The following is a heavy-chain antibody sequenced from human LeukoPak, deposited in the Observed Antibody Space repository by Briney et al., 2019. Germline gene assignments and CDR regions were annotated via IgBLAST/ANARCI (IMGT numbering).Heavy chain of an antibody. CDR1: GGSFSGYY. CDR2: INHSGST. D-gene: IGHD3-16*01. V-gene: IGHV4-34*01. J-gene: IGHJ6*03. Sequence: PSETLSLTCAVYGGSFSGYYWSWIRQPPGKGLEWIGEINHSGSTNYNPSLKSRVTISVDTSKNRFSLKLSSVTAADTAVYYCARVASGYGGYYYYYMDVWGKGTTVTVSS. CDR3: ARVASGYGGYYYYYMDV.